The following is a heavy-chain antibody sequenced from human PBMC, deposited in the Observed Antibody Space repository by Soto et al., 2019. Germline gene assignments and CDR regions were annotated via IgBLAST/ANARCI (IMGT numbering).Heavy chain of an antibody. CDR1: GFTFSNAW. Sequence: GGSLRLSCAASGFTFSNAWMNWVRQAPGKGLEWVGRIKSKTDGGTTDYAAPVKGRFTISRDDSKNTLYLQMNSLKTEDTAVYYCTTANWWELLGADQYYYYYGMDVWGQGTTVTVSS. CDR2: IKSKTDGGTT. J-gene: IGHJ6*02. D-gene: IGHD1-26*01. CDR3: TTANWWELLGADQYYYYYGMDV. V-gene: IGHV3-15*07.